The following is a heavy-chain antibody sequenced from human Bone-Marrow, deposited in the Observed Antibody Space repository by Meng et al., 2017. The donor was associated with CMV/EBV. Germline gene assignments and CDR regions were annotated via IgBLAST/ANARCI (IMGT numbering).Heavy chain of an antibody. V-gene: IGHV3-30-3*01. D-gene: IGHD3-22*01. CDR1: GFTFSSYA. CDR3: ARDIVGYDSSGYFGN. CDR2: ISYDGSNK. J-gene: IGHJ4*02. Sequence: SCKASGFTFSSYAMHWVRQAPGKGLEWVAVISYDGSNKYYADSVKGRFTISRDNSKNTLYLQMNSLRAEDTAVYYCARDIVGYDSSGYFGNWGQGTLVTVSS.